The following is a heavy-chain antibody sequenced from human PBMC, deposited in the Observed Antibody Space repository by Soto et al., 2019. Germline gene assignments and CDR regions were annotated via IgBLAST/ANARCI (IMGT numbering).Heavy chain of an antibody. D-gene: IGHD1-26*01. J-gene: IGHJ6*02. CDR2: IIPIFGTE. Sequence: VASVKVSCKASGGTFSSYAISWVRQAPGQGLEWMGGIIPIFGTENYAQKFQGRVTITADKSKSTAYMELSSLRSEDTAVYYCARDLGFSTRTRYYGMDVWGQGTTVTVSS. V-gene: IGHV1-69*06. CDR3: ARDLGFSTRTRYYGMDV. CDR1: GGTFSSYA.